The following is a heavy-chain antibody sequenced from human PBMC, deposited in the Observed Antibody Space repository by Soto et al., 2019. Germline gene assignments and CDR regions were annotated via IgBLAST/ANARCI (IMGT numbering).Heavy chain of an antibody. J-gene: IGHJ5*02. Sequence: SGGSLRLSCAASGFTFSSYAMSWVRQAPGKGLEWVSAISGSGGSTYYADSVKGRFTISRDNSKNTLYLQMNSLRAEDTAVYYCSKNPDIVVVPAAPGPDNWFDPWGQGTLVTVYS. CDR2: ISGSGGST. CDR1: GFTFSSYA. V-gene: IGHV3-23*01. D-gene: IGHD2-2*01. CDR3: SKNPDIVVVPAAPGPDNWFDP.